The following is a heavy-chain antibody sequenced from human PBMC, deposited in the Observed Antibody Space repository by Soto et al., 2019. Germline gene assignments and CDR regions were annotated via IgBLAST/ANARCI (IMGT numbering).Heavy chain of an antibody. CDR3: ARDLNYGLFDY. J-gene: IGHJ4*02. CDR2: INSDGSST. D-gene: IGHD4-17*01. CDR1: GFTFSSYW. Sequence: GGSLRLSCAASGFTFSSYWMHWGRQAPGKGLVWVSRINSDGSSTSYADSVKGRFTISRDNAKNSLYLQMNSLRAEDTAVYYCARDLNYGLFDYWGQGTLVTVSS. V-gene: IGHV3-74*01.